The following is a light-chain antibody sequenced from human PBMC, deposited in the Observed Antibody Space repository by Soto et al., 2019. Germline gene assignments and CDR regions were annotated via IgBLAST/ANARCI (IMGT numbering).Light chain of an antibody. Sequence: QSVLTQPASGSGSPGQSITISCTGTSSDVGGYNYVSWYQQHPGKAPKIMIYDVTNRPSGVSNRFSGSKSGNTASLTISGLQAEDEADYYCGSYASGNARVVFGGGTKLTVL. CDR2: DVT. J-gene: IGLJ2*01. CDR3: GSYASGNARVV. V-gene: IGLV2-14*03. CDR1: SSDVGGYNY.